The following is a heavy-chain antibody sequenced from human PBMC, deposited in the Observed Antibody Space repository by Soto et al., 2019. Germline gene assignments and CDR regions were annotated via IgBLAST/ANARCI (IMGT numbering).Heavy chain of an antibody. Sequence: PVGSLRLSCAASGFTFSSYAMSWVRQAPGKGLEWVSTISGSGGSTYYADSVKGRFTISRDNSKNTLYLQMSSLRVEDKAVYYCAKALAADGTRFDPWGQGTLVPSPQ. V-gene: IGHV3-23*01. D-gene: IGHD6-13*01. CDR1: GFTFSSYA. J-gene: IGHJ5*02. CDR3: AKALAADGTRFDP. CDR2: ISGSGGST.